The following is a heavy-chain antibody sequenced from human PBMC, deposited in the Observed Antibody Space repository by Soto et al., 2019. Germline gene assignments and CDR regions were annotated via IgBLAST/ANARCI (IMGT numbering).Heavy chain of an antibody. CDR2: LYTRGTT. V-gene: IGHV4-4*07. CDR3: AKGGTYYFDS. D-gene: IGHD3-16*01. J-gene: IGHJ4*02. CDR1: GASISNFY. Sequence: SETLSLTCSVSGASISNFYWSWIRQSAGKGLEWIGRLYTRGTTDYNPSLKSRVTMSIDTSKNRVSLSLTSVTAADTAVYYCAKGGTYYFDSWGQGIVVTVST.